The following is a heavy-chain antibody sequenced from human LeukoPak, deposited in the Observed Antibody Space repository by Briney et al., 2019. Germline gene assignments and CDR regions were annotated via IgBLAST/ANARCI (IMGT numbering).Heavy chain of an antibody. Sequence: SETLSLTCTVSGGSINTNYWSWIRQPPGKGLEWIGSIFYSGRNNYNPSLKSRVTISVDTSKNQFSLKLSSVTAADTAVYYCARGTMTTVTYYFDYWGQGTLVTVSS. J-gene: IGHJ4*02. CDR1: GGSINTNY. D-gene: IGHD4-17*01. CDR2: IFYSGRN. V-gene: IGHV4-59*12. CDR3: ARGTMTTVTYYFDY.